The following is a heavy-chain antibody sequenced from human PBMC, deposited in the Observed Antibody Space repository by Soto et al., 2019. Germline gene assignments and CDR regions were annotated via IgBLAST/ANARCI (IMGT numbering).Heavy chain of an antibody. V-gene: IGHV3-30-3*01. CDR1: EFAFSSYP. CDR3: AKDGGQGLPTGYGYGVDV. CDR2: ISYEGTNE. D-gene: IGHD6-19*01. J-gene: IGHJ6*02. Sequence: EGSLRLSCAASEFAFSSYPMYWVRQAPGKGLEWVAFISYEGTNEYYADSVRGRFTVSRDNSKNTLFLQMTSLSVDDTGVYYCAKDGGQGLPTGYGYGVDVWGPGTKVTVSS.